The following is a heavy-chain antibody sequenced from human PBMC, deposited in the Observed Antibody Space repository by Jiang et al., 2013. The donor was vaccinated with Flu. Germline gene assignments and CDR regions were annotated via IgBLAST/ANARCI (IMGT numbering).Heavy chain of an antibody. J-gene: IGHJ6*02. Sequence: WVRQAPGQGLEWMGWISAYNGNTNYGQNLQGRVTMSTDTSTSTAYMELRSLRSDDTAVYYCARDHPTGGYDFYFYYGMDVWGQGTTVTVTS. CDR2: ISAYNGNT. CDR3: ARDHPTGGYDFYFYYGMDV. D-gene: IGHD6-25*01. V-gene: IGHV1-18*01.